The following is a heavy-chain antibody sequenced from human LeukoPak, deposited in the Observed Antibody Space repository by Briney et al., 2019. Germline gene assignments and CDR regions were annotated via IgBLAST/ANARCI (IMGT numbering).Heavy chain of an antibody. D-gene: IGHD3-22*01. V-gene: IGHV3-33*01. Sequence: GRSLRLSCAAPGFTFSSYGMPWVRQAPGKGLEWVAVIWYDGSNKYYADSVKGRFTISRDNSKNTLYLQMNSLRAEDTAVYYCARINSGSDYWGQGTLVTVSS. CDR1: GFTFSSYG. CDR3: ARINSGSDY. J-gene: IGHJ4*02. CDR2: IWYDGSNK.